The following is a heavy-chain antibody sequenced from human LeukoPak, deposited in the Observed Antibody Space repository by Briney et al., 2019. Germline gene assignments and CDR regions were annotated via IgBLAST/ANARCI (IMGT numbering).Heavy chain of an antibody. Sequence: GGSLRLSCTASGFPFIEYSMNWVRQVPGKGLEWISYIGIDSGNTKYADSVRGRFTISADKAKNSLYLQMNSLRVEDTAVYYCASDHNYAFDTWGQGTLVSVAS. V-gene: IGHV3-48*01. CDR1: GFPFIEYS. D-gene: IGHD1-1*01. CDR2: IGIDSGNT. J-gene: IGHJ4*02. CDR3: ASDHNYAFDT.